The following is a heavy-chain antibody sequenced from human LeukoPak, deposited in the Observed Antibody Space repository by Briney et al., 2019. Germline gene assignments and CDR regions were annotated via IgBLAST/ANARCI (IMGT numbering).Heavy chain of an antibody. J-gene: IGHJ4*02. V-gene: IGHV3-30*18. CDR1: GFTFSSYG. Sequence: GGSLRLSCAASGFTFSSYGMHWVRQAPGKGLEWVAVISYDGSNKYYADPVKGRFTISRDNSKNTLYLQMNSLRAEDTAVYYCAKGSSGYDSAFDYWGQGTLVTVSS. CDR3: AKGSSGYDSAFDY. D-gene: IGHD5-12*01. CDR2: ISYDGSNK.